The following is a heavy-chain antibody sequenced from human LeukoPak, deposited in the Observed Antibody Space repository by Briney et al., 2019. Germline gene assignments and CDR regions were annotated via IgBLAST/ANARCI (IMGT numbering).Heavy chain of an antibody. J-gene: IGHJ5*02. V-gene: IGHV3-7*01. Sequence: GGSLRLPCAASGFTFSSYWMSWVRQAPGKGLEWVANINQDGSEKYYVDSVKGRFTISRDNAKNSLYLQMNSLRAEDTAVYYCAREGCSGGSCYHNWFDPWGQGTLVTVSS. D-gene: IGHD2-15*01. CDR1: GFTFSSYW. CDR2: INQDGSEK. CDR3: AREGCSGGSCYHNWFDP.